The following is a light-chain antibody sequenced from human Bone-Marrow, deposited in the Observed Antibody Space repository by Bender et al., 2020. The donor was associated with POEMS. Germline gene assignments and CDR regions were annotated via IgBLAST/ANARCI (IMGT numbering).Light chain of an antibody. CDR1: SSNIGNHG. V-gene: IGLV2-8*01. J-gene: IGLJ2*01. Sequence: QSVVTQPPSLSEAPRQRVTISCSGSSSNIGNHGVNWYQQHPGKVPKLIIYEVTKRPSGVPDRFSGSKSGNTASLTVSGLQADDEADYYCRSSTDTYKVFGGGTKLTVL. CDR3: RSSTDTYKV. CDR2: EVT.